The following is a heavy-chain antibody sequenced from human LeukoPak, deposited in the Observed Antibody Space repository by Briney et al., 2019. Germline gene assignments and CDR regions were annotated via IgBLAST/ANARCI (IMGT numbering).Heavy chain of an antibody. CDR2: IYYSGST. D-gene: IGHD3-10*01. J-gene: IGHJ4*02. CDR1: GGSISSYY. Sequence: SETLSLTCTVSGGSISSYYWSWIRQPPGKGLEWIGYIYYSGSTTYNPSLKSRVTISVDTSKNQFSLKLSSVTAADTAVYYCARRGWGYGSGSYENYYFDYWGQGTLVTVSS. V-gene: IGHV4-59*08. CDR3: ARRGWGYGSGSYENYYFDY.